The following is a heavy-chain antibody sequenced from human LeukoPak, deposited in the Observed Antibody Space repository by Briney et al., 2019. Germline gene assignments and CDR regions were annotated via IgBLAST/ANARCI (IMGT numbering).Heavy chain of an antibody. CDR2: ITASSTAI. CDR3: ARTYYDILTGYNPYFDY. CDR1: GFTFNTYT. D-gene: IGHD3-9*01. J-gene: IGHJ4*02. Sequence: PGGSLRLSCAASGFTFNTYTMNWVRQAPGKGLEWVSSITASSTAIYSADSVKGRLTISRDNAKNLLYLQMNSLRAEDTAVYYCARTYYDILTGYNPYFDYWGQGILVTVSS. V-gene: IGHV3-21*01.